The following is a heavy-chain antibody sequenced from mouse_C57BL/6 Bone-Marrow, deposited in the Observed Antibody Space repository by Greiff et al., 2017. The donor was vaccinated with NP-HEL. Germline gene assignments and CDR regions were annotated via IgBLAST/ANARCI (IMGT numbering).Heavy chain of an antibody. CDR3: ARDGTAVVPYAMDY. J-gene: IGHJ4*01. CDR1: GFTFSSYA. D-gene: IGHD1-1*01. Sequence: EVKVVESGGGLVKPGGSLKLSCAASGFTFSSYAMSWVRQTPEKRLEWVATISDGGSYTYYPDNVKGRFTISRDNAKNNLYLQMSHLKSEDTAMYYCARDGTAVVPYAMDYWGQGTSVTVSS. V-gene: IGHV5-4*01. CDR2: ISDGGSYT.